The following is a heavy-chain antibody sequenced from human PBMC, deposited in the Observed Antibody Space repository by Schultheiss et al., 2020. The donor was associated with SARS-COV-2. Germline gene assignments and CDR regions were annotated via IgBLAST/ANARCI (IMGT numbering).Heavy chain of an antibody. J-gene: IGHJ4*02. CDR3: ARDSPHYYYGSGSYYFDY. CDR1: GYTFTSYG. Sequence: ASVKVSCKASGYTFTSYGISWVRQAPGQGLEWMGIINPSDGSTSYAQKFQGWVTMTRDTSTSTAYMELRSLRSDDTAVYYCARDSPHYYYGSGSYYFDYWGQGTLVTVSS. CDR2: INPSDGST. V-gene: IGHV1-46*01. D-gene: IGHD3-10*01.